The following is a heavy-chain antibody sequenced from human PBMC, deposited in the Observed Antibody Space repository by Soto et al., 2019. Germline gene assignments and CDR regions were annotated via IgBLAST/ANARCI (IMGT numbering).Heavy chain of an antibody. CDR2: ISYDGSNK. CDR3: AIDRRTSWTSDY. D-gene: IGHD2-2*01. Sequence: QVQLVESGGGVVQPGRSLRLSCAASGFTFSNYGMHWVRQAPGKGLEWVAIISYDGSNKYHADSVKGRFTVSRDNSKNTGSLQMNSLRAGDTAVYYCAIDRRTSWTSDYWGQGTLVTVSA. J-gene: IGHJ4*02. CDR1: GFTFSNYG. V-gene: IGHV3-30*03.